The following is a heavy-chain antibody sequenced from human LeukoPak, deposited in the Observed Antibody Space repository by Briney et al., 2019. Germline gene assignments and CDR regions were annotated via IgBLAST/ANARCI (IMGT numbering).Heavy chain of an antibody. V-gene: IGHV3-48*01. CDR3: AKDPKYGSGKSYGMDV. CDR2: ISSSSSTI. Sequence: GGSLRLSCAASGFTFSSYSMNWVRQAPGKGLEWVSYISSSSSTIYYADSVKGRFTISRDNAKDLLYLQLNSLRAEDTAVYYCAKDPKYGSGKSYGMDVWGQGTTVTVSS. J-gene: IGHJ6*02. D-gene: IGHD3-10*01. CDR1: GFTFSSYS.